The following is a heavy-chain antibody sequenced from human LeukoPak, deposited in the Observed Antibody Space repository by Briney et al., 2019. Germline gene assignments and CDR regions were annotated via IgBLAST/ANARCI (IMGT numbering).Heavy chain of an antibody. D-gene: IGHD6-13*01. Sequence: GGSLRLSCAASGFTFSSYGMHWVRQAPGKGLEWVAFIRYDGSNKYYADSVKGRFTISRDNSKNTLYLQMNSLRAGDTAVYYCAKDSSEGENWFDPWGQGTLVTVSS. J-gene: IGHJ5*02. V-gene: IGHV3-30*02. CDR3: AKDSSEGENWFDP. CDR1: GFTFSSYG. CDR2: IRYDGSNK.